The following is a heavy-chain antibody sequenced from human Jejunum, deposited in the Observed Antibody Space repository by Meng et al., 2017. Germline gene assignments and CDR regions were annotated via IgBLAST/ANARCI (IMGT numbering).Heavy chain of an antibody. Sequence: LKAVGPPLVKPTTTLTLACTFSGLSLTTSGVGVGWIRQPPGQALEWLALIYWDDERYSPSLKSRLTITKDTSKNQVVLTVTNMDPVDTATYYCAHTVYSYGNHFDYWGQGTLVTVSS. D-gene: IGHD5-18*01. CDR3: AHTVYSYGNHFDY. CDR1: GLSLTTSGVG. J-gene: IGHJ4*02. V-gene: IGHV2-5*02. CDR2: IYWDDE.